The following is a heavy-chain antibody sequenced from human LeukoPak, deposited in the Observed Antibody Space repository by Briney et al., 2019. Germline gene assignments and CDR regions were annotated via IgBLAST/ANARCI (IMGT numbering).Heavy chain of an antibody. Sequence: GGSLRLSCAASGFTFSSYAMSWVRQAPGKGLEWVSYISSSSTIYYADSVKGRFTISRDNAKNSLYLQMNSLRDEDTAVYYCARVSGTTPQYYYYGMDVWGQGTTVTVSS. CDR3: ARVSGTTPQYYYYGMDV. CDR1: GFTFSSYA. J-gene: IGHJ6*02. D-gene: IGHD1-14*01. V-gene: IGHV3-48*02. CDR2: ISSSSTI.